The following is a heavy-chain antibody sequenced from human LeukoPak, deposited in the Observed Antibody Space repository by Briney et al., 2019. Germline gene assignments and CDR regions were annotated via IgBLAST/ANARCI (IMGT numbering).Heavy chain of an antibody. J-gene: IGHJ5*02. CDR2: IYYSGST. V-gene: IGHV4-38-2*02. D-gene: IGHD6-19*01. CDR1: GYSISSGYY. Sequence: PSETLSLTCTVSGYSISSGYYWGWIRQPPGKGLEWIGYIYYSGSTNYNPSLKSRVTISVDTSKNQFSLKLSSVTAADTAVYYCATYGYSSGWYNWFDPWGQGTLVTVSS. CDR3: ATYGYSSGWYNWFDP.